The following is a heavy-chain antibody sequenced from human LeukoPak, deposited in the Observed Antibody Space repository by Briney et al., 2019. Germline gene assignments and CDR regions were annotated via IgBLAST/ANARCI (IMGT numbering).Heavy chain of an antibody. CDR3: ARDRPGAFDFLFDF. CDR2: ISTYNGNT. J-gene: IGHJ4*02. CDR1: GYTFTDYN. D-gene: IGHD2/OR15-2a*01. Sequence: ASVKVSCKASGYTFTDYNFSWVRQAPGQGLEWMGWISTYNGNTKYAQNLQGRVTMTTDTSTSTAYMELRSLRSDDTAVYYCARDRPGAFDFLFDFWGQGALVTVSS. V-gene: IGHV1-18*01.